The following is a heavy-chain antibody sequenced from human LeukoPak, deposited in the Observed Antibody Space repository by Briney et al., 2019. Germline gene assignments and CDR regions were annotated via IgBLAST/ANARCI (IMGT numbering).Heavy chain of an antibody. CDR3: AKQLGYCSDGSCYFPY. CDR1: GFTFSSYA. J-gene: IGHJ4*02. CDR2: ISGSGDNT. D-gene: IGHD2-15*01. Sequence: GSLRLSCAASGFTFSSYAMSWVRQAPGKGLEWVSGISGSGDNTYYADSVQGRFTISRDNSKSTLCLQMNSLRAEDTAVYYCAKQLGYCSDGSCYFPYWGQGTLVTVSS. V-gene: IGHV3-23*01.